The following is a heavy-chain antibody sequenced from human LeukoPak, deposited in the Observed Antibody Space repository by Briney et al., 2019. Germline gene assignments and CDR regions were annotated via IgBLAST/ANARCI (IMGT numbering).Heavy chain of an antibody. D-gene: IGHD4-11*01. V-gene: IGHV4-59*01. Sequence: SETLSLTCTVSGGSISSYYWSWIRQPPGKGLEWIGYIYYSGSTNYNPSLKSRVTISLDTSKDQFSLKLTSVTAADTAVYYCARHRAAAVTSVIEIFDYWGQGTLVTVSS. CDR1: GGSISSYY. CDR2: IYYSGST. CDR3: ARHRAAAVTSVIEIFDY. J-gene: IGHJ4*02.